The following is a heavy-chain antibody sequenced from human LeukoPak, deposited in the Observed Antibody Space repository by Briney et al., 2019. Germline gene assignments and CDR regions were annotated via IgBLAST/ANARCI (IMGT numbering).Heavy chain of an antibody. CDR3: AREDPQLWPWAFDY. Sequence: GGSLRLSCAASGFTFTNAWMGWVRQAPGKGLEWVGRVKGKTDRWTTDYAAPVKGRFTISRDDSKNMQYLQMNSLRAEDTAVYYCAREDPQLWPWAFDYWGQGTLVTVSS. CDR2: VKGKTDRWTT. D-gene: IGHD5-18*01. J-gene: IGHJ4*02. V-gene: IGHV3-15*05. CDR1: GFTFTNAW.